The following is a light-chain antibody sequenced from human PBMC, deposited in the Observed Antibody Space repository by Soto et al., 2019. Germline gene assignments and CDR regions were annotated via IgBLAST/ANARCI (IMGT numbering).Light chain of an antibody. J-gene: IGLJ2*01. CDR3: AAWDDSLNGVV. CDR2: TND. CDR1: SSNIGSNA. Sequence: QAVVTQPPSASGTPGQRVSISCSGSSSNIGSNAVNWFQQFPGTAPKLLIYTNDQRPPGVPDRFSGSKSGTSASLGISGLQSEDEADYYCAAWDDSLNGVVFGGGTKVTVL. V-gene: IGLV1-44*01.